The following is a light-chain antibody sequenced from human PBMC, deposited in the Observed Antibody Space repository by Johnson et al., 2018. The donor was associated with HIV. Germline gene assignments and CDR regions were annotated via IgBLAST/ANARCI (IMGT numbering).Light chain of an antibody. CDR3: GTWDSILYAYF. Sequence: QSVLTQPPSVSAAPRQKVTISCSGSTSNIGNNYVSWYQQLPGTAPKLLIYDNNKRPSGIPDRFSGSKSGTSATLGITGLQTGDAADYYCGTWDSILYAYFFGTGTKVTAL. V-gene: IGLV1-51*01. CDR2: DNN. CDR1: TSNIGNNY. J-gene: IGLJ1*01.